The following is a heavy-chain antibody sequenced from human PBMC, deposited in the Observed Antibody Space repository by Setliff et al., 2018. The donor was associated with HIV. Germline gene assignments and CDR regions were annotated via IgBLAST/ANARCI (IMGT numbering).Heavy chain of an antibody. D-gene: IGHD3-3*01. CDR2: VHISGSV. Sequence: PSETLSLTCTVSGGSVSRSDYYWSWIRQPAGGGLEWIGRVHISGSVNYNPSLRSRVSISIDTSKNQCSLKLTSVTAADTAVYYCARSQPDTIFGVVVFDSWGQGTLVTVSS. CDR3: ARSQPDTIFGVVVFDS. J-gene: IGHJ4*02. CDR1: GGSVSRSDYY. V-gene: IGHV4-61*02.